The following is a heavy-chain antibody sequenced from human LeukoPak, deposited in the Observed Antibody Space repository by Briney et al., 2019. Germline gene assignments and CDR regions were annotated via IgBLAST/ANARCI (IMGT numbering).Heavy chain of an antibody. CDR1: GYTFTGYY. D-gene: IGHD2/OR15-2a*01. CDR2: INPNGGGT. Sequence: ASVKVSCKASGYTFTGYYMHWVRQAPGQGLEWMGRINPNGGGTNYAQKFQGRVTMTRDTSISTAYMELSRLRSDDTAVYYCARGRPSTNRNNINWFDPWGQGTLVTVSS. J-gene: IGHJ5*02. V-gene: IGHV1-2*06. CDR3: ARGRPSTNRNNINWFDP.